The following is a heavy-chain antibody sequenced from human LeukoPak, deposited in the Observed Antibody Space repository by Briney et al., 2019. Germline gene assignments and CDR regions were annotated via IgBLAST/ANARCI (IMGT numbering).Heavy chain of an antibody. CDR2: INPNSGGT. D-gene: IGHD2-2*01. Sequence: ASVKVSCKASGYTFTGYYMHWVRQAPGQGLEWMGWINPNSGGTNYAQKFQGRVTMTRDTSISTAYMELSRLRSDDTAVYYCAYCSSTSCSDAFDIWGQGTMVTVSS. J-gene: IGHJ3*02. CDR3: AYCSSTSCSDAFDI. V-gene: IGHV1-2*02. CDR1: GYTFTGYY.